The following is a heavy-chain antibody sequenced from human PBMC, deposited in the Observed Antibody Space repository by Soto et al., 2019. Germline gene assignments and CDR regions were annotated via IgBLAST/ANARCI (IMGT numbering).Heavy chain of an antibody. CDR3: AKDLTDYYDSGGYYGIDALDI. CDR2: ISHSGAST. Sequence: EVQLLESGGGLVQPGESLRLSCAASGFTFTNYVMNWVRQAPGKGLEWVSSISHSGASTYYADSVKGRFTVSRDNSKNTVYLQMNSLGAEDMALYYCAKDLTDYYDSGGYYGIDALDIWGQGTMVTVSS. CDR1: GFTFTNYV. J-gene: IGHJ3*02. V-gene: IGHV3-23*01. D-gene: IGHD3-22*01.